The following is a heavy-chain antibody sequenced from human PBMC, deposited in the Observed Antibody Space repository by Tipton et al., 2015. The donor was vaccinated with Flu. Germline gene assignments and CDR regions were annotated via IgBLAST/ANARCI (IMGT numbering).Heavy chain of an antibody. CDR3: ARLEVEMATTIRRFWRAFDI. D-gene: IGHD5-24*01. CDR2: IYYSGST. J-gene: IGHJ3*02. Sequence: TLSLTCTVSGGSISSYYWSWIRQPPGKGLEWIGYIYYSGSTNYNPSLKSRVTISVDTSKNQFSLKLSSVTAADTAVYYCARLEVEMATTIRRFWRAFDIWGQGTMVTVSS. CDR1: GGSISSYY. V-gene: IGHV4-59*08.